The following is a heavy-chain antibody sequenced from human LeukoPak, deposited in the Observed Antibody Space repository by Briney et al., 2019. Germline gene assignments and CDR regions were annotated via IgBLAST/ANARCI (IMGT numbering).Heavy chain of an antibody. CDR3: ARTTLDIIVAVAVTFDF. Sequence: SETLSLTCTVSGDSLSTSSNYWGWIRQPPGKGLDWIGSIHYSGSTYYNPTLKSRVTVSVDTSKNQFSLKLNSVTAADTAVYYCARTTLDIIVAVAVTFDFWGQGTLVAVSS. V-gene: IGHV4-39*07. D-gene: IGHD2-15*01. J-gene: IGHJ4*02. CDR2: IHYSGST. CDR1: GDSLSTSSNY.